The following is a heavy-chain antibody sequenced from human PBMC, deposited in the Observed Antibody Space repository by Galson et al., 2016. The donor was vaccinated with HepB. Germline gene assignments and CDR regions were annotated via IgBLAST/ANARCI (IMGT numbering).Heavy chain of an antibody. CDR3: VAGDYNKNFDH. V-gene: IGHV4-38-2*02. CDR2: TNRLGTT. Sequence: SETLSLTCNVSGFSIDSAYLWGWVRQPPGRGPEWIANTNRLGTTYSSPSFKSRITISTDTAKNQFSLTLMSVGAADTAIYFCVAGDYNKNFDHWGQGSLVTVST. D-gene: IGHD4-11*01. CDR1: GFSIDSAYL. J-gene: IGHJ4*02.